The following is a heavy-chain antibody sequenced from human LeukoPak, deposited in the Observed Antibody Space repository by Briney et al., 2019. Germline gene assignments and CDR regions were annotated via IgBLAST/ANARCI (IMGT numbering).Heavy chain of an antibody. V-gene: IGHV3-23*01. D-gene: IGHD3-22*01. CDR1: GFTFSAYA. Sequence: PGGSLRLSCAASGFTFSAYAMSWVRQAPGKGLEWVSDISGNGGSTYYADSVKGRFTISRDNSKNRMYLQMNSLRAEDTAVYYCAKYDYYDSSGYYGSFSDYWGQGALVTVSS. J-gene: IGHJ4*02. CDR2: ISGNGGST. CDR3: AKYDYYDSSGYYGSFSDY.